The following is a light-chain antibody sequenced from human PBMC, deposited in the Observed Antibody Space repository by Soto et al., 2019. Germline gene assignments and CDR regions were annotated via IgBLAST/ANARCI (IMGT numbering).Light chain of an antibody. J-gene: IGKJ3*01. Sequence: EIVLTQSPGTLSLSPGERATLSCRASQSVSSSYLAWYLQKPGQAPRLLIYGASSRATGIPDRFSGSGSGTDFTLTISRLEPEDFAVYYCQQYGSSPYTVTFGPGTKVDIK. V-gene: IGKV3-20*01. CDR2: GAS. CDR3: QQYGSSPYTVT. CDR1: QSVSSSY.